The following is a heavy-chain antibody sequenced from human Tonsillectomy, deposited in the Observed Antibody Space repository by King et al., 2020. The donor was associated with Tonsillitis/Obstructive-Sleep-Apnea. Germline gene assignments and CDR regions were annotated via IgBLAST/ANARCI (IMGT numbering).Heavy chain of an antibody. CDR3: ARAPIFEYYMDV. CDR1: VGSFSDDY. J-gene: IGHJ6*03. D-gene: IGHD3-3*01. V-gene: IGHV4-34*01. CDR2: IKHSVST. Sequence: QVQLQQWGAGLLKPSETLSLTCAVYVGSFSDDYWIWVRQPPGKGLVWIGEIKHSVSTNFNPSLTSRVTISVDTSKNQFSLRLSSVTAADTAVYYFARAPIFEYYMDVWGKGTTVTAS.